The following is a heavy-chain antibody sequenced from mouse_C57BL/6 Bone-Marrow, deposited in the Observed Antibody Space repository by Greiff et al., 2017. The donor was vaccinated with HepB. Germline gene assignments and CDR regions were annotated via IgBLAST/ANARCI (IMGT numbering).Heavy chain of an antibody. J-gene: IGHJ2*01. CDR2: INPGSGGT. D-gene: IGHD1-1*01. V-gene: IGHV1-54*01. Sequence: QVQLQQSGAELVRPGTSVKVSCKASGYAFTNYLIEWVKQRPGQGLEWIGVINPGSGGTNYNEKFKGKATLTADKSSSTAYMQRSSLTSEDSAVYLCARWGYYYSSSYPYFDYWGQGTTLTVSS. CDR3: ARWGYYYSSSYPYFDY. CDR1: GYAFTNYL.